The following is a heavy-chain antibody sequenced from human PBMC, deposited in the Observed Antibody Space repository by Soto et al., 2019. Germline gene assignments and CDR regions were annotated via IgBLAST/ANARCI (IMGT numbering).Heavy chain of an antibody. D-gene: IGHD5-12*01. V-gene: IGHV1-69*06. Sequence: QVQLVQSGAEVKNPGSSVKVSCKTSGGTFNSYLIDWVRQAPGQGLEWMGGIIPAFGTAKYAQKFQGRVTITADKSTTTAYMELRTLTSEDTAVYFCVRVRVGSIPLNYDMDVWGQGTTVNVS. CDR2: IIPAFGTA. CDR3: VRVRVGSIPLNYDMDV. CDR1: GGTFNSYL. J-gene: IGHJ6*02.